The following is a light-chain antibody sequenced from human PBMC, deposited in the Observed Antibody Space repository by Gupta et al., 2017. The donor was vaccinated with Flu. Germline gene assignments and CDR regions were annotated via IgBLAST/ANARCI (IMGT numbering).Light chain of an antibody. CDR2: VDSDGSH. CDR1: SGHIHYA. V-gene: IGLV4-69*01. Sequence: HLVLTQSPSASASLGASFKLTCTLSSGHIHYAIEWHQQQPEKGLRYLMKVDSDGSHTKGDGVPVRFSGSSSGTERYLTISSLQADDEDDYYCQTGASGFHVFGGGTKLTVL. CDR3: QTGASGFHV. J-gene: IGLJ2*01.